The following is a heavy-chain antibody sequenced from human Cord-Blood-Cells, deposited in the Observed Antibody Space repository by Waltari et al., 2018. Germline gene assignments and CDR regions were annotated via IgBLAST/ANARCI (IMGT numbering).Heavy chain of an antibody. CDR1: GYTLTALS. Sequence: QVQLVQSGAEVKKPGASVKLSCKVSGYTLTALSMHWVRQAPGKGLEWMGGFDPEDGETIYAQKFQGRVTMTEDTSTDTAYMELSSLRSEDTAVYYCATVGYCTNGVCYIDDAFDIWGQGTMVTVSS. CDR3: ATVGYCTNGVCYIDDAFDI. V-gene: IGHV1-24*01. D-gene: IGHD2-8*01. CDR2: FDPEDGET. J-gene: IGHJ3*02.